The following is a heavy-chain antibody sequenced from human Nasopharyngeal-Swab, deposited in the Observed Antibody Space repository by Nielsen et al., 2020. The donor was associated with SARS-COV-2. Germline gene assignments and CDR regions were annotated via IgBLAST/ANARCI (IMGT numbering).Heavy chain of an antibody. CDR1: GFTFSGYS. CDR3: ARAAAGVGGAFDI. D-gene: IGHD6-13*01. CDR2: ISSSSSYT. Sequence: GESLKISCAASGFTFSGYSMNWVRLAPGKGLEWVSFISSSSSYTHQEDSVRGRFTISRDNAKNSLYLQMNSLRADDTAVYYCARAAAGVGGAFDIWGRGTMVTVS. J-gene: IGHJ3*02. V-gene: IGHV3-21*01.